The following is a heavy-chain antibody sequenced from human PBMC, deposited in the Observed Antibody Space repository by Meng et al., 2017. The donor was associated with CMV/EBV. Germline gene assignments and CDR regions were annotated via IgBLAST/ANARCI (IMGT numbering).Heavy chain of an antibody. CDR2: IIPIFGTA. V-gene: IGHV1-69*12. CDR3: ARGYYDSSGYNFDL. D-gene: IGHD3-22*01. Sequence: QVQLGQAGAEVKKPGSSVKVSRKASGGTFSSYAISWVRQAPGQGPEWMGGIIPIFGTANYAQKFQGRVTITADESTSTAYMELSSLRSEDTAVYYCARGYYDSSGYNFDLWGRGTLVTVSS. J-gene: IGHJ2*01. CDR1: GGTFSSYA.